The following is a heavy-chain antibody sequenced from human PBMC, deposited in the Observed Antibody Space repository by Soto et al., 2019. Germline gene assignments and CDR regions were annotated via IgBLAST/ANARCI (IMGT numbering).Heavy chain of an antibody. CDR2: ISSSSSYI. D-gene: IGHD1-26*01. CDR1: GFTFSSYS. Sequence: GESLKISCAASGFTFSSYSMNWVRQAPGKGLEWVSSISSSSSYIFYADSVKGRFTTSRDNTKNSLYLQMNSLRAEDTAVYYCARGGGNYLVDYWGQGTPVTVSS. J-gene: IGHJ4*02. V-gene: IGHV3-21*01. CDR3: ARGGGNYLVDY.